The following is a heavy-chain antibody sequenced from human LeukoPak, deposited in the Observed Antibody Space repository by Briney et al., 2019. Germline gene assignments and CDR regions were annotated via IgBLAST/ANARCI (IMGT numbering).Heavy chain of an antibody. V-gene: IGHV3-23*01. Sequence: PGGSLRLSCAASGFTFSSYAMSWVRQAPGKGLEGVSAISGSGGSTYYADSVKGRFTISRDNSKNTLYLQMNSLRAEDTAVYYCAKDHKTRGNMVRGVMRVAFDIWGQGTMVTVSS. D-gene: IGHD3-10*01. J-gene: IGHJ3*02. CDR2: ISGSGGST. CDR1: GFTFSSYA. CDR3: AKDHKTRGNMVRGVMRVAFDI.